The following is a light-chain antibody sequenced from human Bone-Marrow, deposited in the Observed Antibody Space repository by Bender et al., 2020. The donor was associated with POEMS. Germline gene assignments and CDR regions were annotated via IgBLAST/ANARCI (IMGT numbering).Light chain of an antibody. CDR1: SFNFGNNA. Sequence: QSVLTQPPSASGTPGQSVTISCSGTSFNFGNNAANWYQHVPGTAPKLLIYSNNQRPSGVPDRFSASTSGTSASLAISGLHSDDEADYYCSSWDDSLNGWVFGGGTKLTVL. J-gene: IGLJ3*02. CDR2: SNN. CDR3: SSWDDSLNGWV. V-gene: IGLV1-44*01.